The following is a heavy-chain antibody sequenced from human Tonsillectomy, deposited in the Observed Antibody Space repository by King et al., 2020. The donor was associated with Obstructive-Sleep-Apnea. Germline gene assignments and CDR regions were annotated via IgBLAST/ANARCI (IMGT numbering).Heavy chain of an antibody. CDR1: GGSISSSSYY. CDR2: IYYSGST. V-gene: IGHV4-39*01. J-gene: IGHJ4*02. D-gene: IGHD6-19*01. Sequence: QLQESGPGLVKPSETLSLTCTVSGGSISSSSYYWGWIRQPPGKGLGWIGSIYYSGSTYYNPSLKSRVTISVDTSKNQFSLKLSSVTAADTAVYYCSSIVEWLVFDYWGQGTLVTVSS. CDR3: SSIVEWLVFDY.